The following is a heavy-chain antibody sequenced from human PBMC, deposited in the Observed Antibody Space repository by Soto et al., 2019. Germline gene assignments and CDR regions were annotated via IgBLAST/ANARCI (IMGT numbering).Heavy chain of an antibody. V-gene: IGHV3-23*01. Sequence: EVQVLESGGGLVQPGGSLRLSCAASGFTFSSYAMSWVRQAPGKGLEWVSGISGSGGGTYYAAAVQGRFTFSRDNSMDALYLQMNSLRAEDTAVYYCAKFGMATTKRSPPYYIDYWGQGALVTVS. D-gene: IGHD1-1*01. J-gene: IGHJ4*02. CDR1: GFTFSSYA. CDR2: ISGSGGGT. CDR3: AKFGMATTKRSPPYYIDY.